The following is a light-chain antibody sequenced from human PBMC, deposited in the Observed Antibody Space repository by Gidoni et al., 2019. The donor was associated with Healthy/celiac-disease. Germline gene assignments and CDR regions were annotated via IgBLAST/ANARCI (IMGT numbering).Light chain of an antibody. CDR3: SSYTSSSPYV. Sequence: QSALTQPAYVSGSPGQSITNSCTGTSSDVGGYDYVSWYQQHPGKAPKLMIYEVSNRPSGVSNRFSGSKSGNTASLTISGLQAEDEADYYCSSYTSSSPYVFGTGTKVTVL. CDR1: SSDVGGYDY. J-gene: IGLJ1*01. CDR2: EVS. V-gene: IGLV2-14*01.